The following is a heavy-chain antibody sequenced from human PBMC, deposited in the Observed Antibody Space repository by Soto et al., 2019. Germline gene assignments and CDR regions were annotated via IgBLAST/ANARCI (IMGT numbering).Heavy chain of an antibody. J-gene: IGHJ4*02. CDR2: ISPTGGST. V-gene: IGHV3-23*01. Sequence: EVQLLESGGNFVQPGGSLRLSCAGSGFPFSTYAVSWVRQTPGKGLEWVSAISPTGGSTYYAASVRGRFTISRDNSKNTVFLQMSGLRAEDTAIYYCAKAKRGILPTTTGGLDYWGQGTVLSVSS. D-gene: IGHD4-4*01. CDR1: GFPFSTYA. CDR3: AKAKRGILPTTTGGLDY.